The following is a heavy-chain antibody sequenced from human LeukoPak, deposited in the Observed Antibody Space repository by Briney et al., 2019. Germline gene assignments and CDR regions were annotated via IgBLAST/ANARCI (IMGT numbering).Heavy chain of an antibody. CDR2: ISYDGSNK. J-gene: IGHJ4*02. CDR1: GFTFSSYG. D-gene: IGHD3-10*01. Sequence: GRSLRLSCAASGFTFSSYGMHWVRQAPGKGLEWVAVISYDGSNKYYADSVKGRFTISRDNSKNTLYLQMNSLRAEDTAVYYCAAPGFGEFQWWDLDYWGQGTLVTVSS. V-gene: IGHV3-30*03. CDR3: AAPGFGEFQWWDLDY.